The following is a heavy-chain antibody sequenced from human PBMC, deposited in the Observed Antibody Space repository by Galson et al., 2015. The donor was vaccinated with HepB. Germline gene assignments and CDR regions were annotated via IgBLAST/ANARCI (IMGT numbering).Heavy chain of an antibody. Sequence: SLRLSCAASGFAFSRYAMSWARQAPGKGLEWVSAISGSDDSTYFADSGKGRFSIFRDNSKNTLYLQLNSLRAEDTAVYYCAAHTADGESTFDFWGQGTLVTVSS. J-gene: IGHJ4*02. CDR2: ISGSDDST. V-gene: IGHV3-23*01. CDR1: GFAFSRYA. CDR3: AAHTADGESTFDF. D-gene: IGHD4-17*01.